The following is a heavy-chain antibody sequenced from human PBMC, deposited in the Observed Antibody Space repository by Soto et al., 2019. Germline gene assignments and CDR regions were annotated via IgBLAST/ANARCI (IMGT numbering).Heavy chain of an antibody. J-gene: IGHJ2*01. Sequence: SETLSLTCAVYGGSFSGYYWSWIRQPPGKGLEWNGEINHSGSTNYNPSLKSRVTISVDTSKNQFSLKLSSVTAADTAVYYCARVTYYDILTGYPDWYFDPWGRGTLVT. CDR1: GGSFSGYY. D-gene: IGHD3-9*01. CDR2: INHSGST. CDR3: ARVTYYDILTGYPDWYFDP. V-gene: IGHV4-34*01.